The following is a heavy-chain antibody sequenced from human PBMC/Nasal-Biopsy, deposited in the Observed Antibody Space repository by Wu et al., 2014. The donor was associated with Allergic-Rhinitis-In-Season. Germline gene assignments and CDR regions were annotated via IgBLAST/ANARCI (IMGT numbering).Heavy chain of an antibody. CDR3: ARGHITVTHSAFDI. CDR1: GFNFNDYY. CDR2: ITSSSSYM. V-gene: IGHV3-11*06. Sequence: LRLSCAASGFNFNDYYMSWVRQAPGKGLEWVSYITSSSSYMNYANSVMGRFTISRDNAKNSLYLQMNNLEVEDTAVYYCARGHITVTHSAFDIWGHGTMVTVSS. J-gene: IGHJ3*02. D-gene: IGHD3-22*01.